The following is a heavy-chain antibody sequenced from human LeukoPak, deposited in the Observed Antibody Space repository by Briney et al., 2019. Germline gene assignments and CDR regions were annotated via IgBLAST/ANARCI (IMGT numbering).Heavy chain of an antibody. Sequence: GGSLRLSCAASGFTFSSYAMHWARQAPGKGLGWVAVILYDGSNKYYADSVKGRFNISRENTKNTLYLQMNSLRAEDTAVYYSARDPTGDNWFDPWGQGTLVT. J-gene: IGHJ5*02. CDR1: GFTFSSYA. CDR2: ILYDGSNK. D-gene: IGHD7-27*01. CDR3: ARDPTGDNWFDP. V-gene: IGHV3-30-3*01.